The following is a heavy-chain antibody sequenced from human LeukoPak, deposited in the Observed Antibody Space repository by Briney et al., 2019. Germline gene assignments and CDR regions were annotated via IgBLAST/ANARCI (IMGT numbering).Heavy chain of an antibody. Sequence: GGSLRLSCAASGFTFSSYSMNWVRQAPGKGLEWVSSISSSSSYIYYADSVKGRFTISRDNAKNSLYLQMNSLRAEDTAVYYCARGCDSGSYYVYWGQGTLVTVSS. CDR1: GFTFSSYS. CDR2: ISSSSSYI. V-gene: IGHV3-21*01. CDR3: ARGCDSGSYYVY. D-gene: IGHD3-22*01. J-gene: IGHJ4*02.